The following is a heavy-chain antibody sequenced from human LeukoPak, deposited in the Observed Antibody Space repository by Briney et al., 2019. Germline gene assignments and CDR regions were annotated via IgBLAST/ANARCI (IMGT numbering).Heavy chain of an antibody. Sequence: PGGSLRLSCSASGFTFSSYAMHWVRQAPGKGLEYVSAISSNGGSTYYADSVKGRFTISRDNSKNTLYLQMNSLRAEDTAVYYCARNPSEQWLVDDAFDIWGQGTMVTVSS. J-gene: IGHJ3*02. CDR2: ISSNGGST. CDR3: ARNPSEQWLVDDAFDI. V-gene: IGHV3-64*04. D-gene: IGHD6-19*01. CDR1: GFTFSSYA.